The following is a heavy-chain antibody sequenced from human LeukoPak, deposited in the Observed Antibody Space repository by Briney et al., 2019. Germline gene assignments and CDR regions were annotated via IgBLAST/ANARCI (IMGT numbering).Heavy chain of an antibody. D-gene: IGHD1-26*01. CDR2: ISSSSSYI. J-gene: IGHJ5*02. CDR1: GFTFSSYS. V-gene: IGHV3-21*04. Sequence: SGGSLRLSCATSGFTFSSYSMNWVRQAPGKGLEWVSSISSSSSYIYYADSVKGRFTISRDNAKNSLYLQMNSLRAEDTAVYYCAREAIVGATRWFDPWGQGTLVTVSS. CDR3: AREAIVGATRWFDP.